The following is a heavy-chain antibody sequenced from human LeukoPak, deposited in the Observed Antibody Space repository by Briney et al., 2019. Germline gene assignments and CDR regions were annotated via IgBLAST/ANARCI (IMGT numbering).Heavy chain of an antibody. V-gene: IGHV1-18*01. CDR2: ISVYNGHT. CDR3: ARFCSGGGCYHNWFDP. Sequence: ASVKVSCKASRYTFTSYSISWVRQAPGQRLEWMGWISVYNGHTNYAQKLQDRVTMTTDTATNTAYMELRSLRSDDTAVYHCARFCSGGGCYHNWFDPWGQGTLVTVSS. D-gene: IGHD2-15*01. CDR1: RYTFTSYS. J-gene: IGHJ5*02.